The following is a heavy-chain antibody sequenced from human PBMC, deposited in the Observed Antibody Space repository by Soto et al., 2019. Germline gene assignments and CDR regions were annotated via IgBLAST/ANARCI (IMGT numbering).Heavy chain of an antibody. Sequence: EVQLLESGGGLVQPGGSLRLSCAASGVIFNNYAMNWVRQAPGKGLEWVSGISGSGDNTYYADSVRGRFTISRDNSKNTLYLQMNSLRAEDTAMYFCALPGGTFCGGDCSYYYYYGMDVWGQGTTVTVSS. V-gene: IGHV3-23*01. CDR1: GVIFNNYA. CDR2: ISGSGDNT. J-gene: IGHJ6*02. CDR3: ALPGGTFCGGDCSYYYYYGMDV. D-gene: IGHD2-21*02.